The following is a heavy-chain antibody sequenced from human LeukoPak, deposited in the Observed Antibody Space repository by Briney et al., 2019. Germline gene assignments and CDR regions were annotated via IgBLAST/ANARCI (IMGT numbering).Heavy chain of an antibody. D-gene: IGHD3-22*01. V-gene: IGHV3-23*01. CDR1: GFTFSSYA. Sequence: GGSLRLSCAASGFTFSSYAMSWVRQAPGKGLEWVSAISGSGGSTYYADSVKGRFTISRDNAKNSLYLQMNSLRAEDTAVYYCARDRAYDSSGYSTGFDYWGQGTLVTVSS. CDR3: ARDRAYDSSGYSTGFDY. CDR2: ISGSGGST. J-gene: IGHJ4*02.